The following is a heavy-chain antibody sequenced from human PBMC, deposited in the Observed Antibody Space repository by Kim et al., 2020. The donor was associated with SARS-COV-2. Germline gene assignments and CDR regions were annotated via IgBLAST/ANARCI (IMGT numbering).Heavy chain of an antibody. V-gene: IGHV1-2*02. CDR1: GYTFTGYY. D-gene: IGHD3-3*01. J-gene: IGHJ4*02. CDR2: INPNSGGT. Sequence: ASVKVSCKASGYTFTGYYMHWVRQAPGQGLEWMGWINPNSGGTNYAQKFQGRVTMTRDTSTSTAYMELSRLRSDDTAVYYCARDFGRDFWGGCYGVNCWGERGGGVTLVTVSS. CDR3: ARDFGRDFWGGCYGVNCWGER.